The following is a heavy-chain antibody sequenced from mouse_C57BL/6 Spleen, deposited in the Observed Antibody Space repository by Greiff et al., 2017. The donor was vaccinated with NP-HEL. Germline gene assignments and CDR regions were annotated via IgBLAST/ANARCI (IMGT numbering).Heavy chain of an antibody. D-gene: IGHD4-1*01. CDR2: ISSGSSTI. CDR3: ARPLTGSFAY. V-gene: IGHV5-17*01. CDR1: GFTFSDYG. Sequence: DVKLVESGGGLVKPGGSLKLSCAASGFTFSDYGMHWVRQAPEKGLEWVAYISSGSSTIYYADTVKGRFTNSRDNAKNTLFLQMTSLRSEDTAMYYCARPLTGSFAYWGQGTLVTVSA. J-gene: IGHJ3*01.